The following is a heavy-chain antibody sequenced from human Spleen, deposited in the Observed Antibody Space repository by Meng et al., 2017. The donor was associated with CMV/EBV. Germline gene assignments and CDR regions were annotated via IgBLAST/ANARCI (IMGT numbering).Heavy chain of an antibody. CDR2: ISYDASKK. J-gene: IGHJ6*02. V-gene: IGHV3-30*04. Sequence: GESLKISCAASGFTFSSYAMHWVRQAPGKGLEWVAVISYDASKKHYADSVKGRFTISRDNSNNTMYLQMNSLRAEDTAVYYCAKDAVTMVRGIIKGGDYYYYYGMDVWGQGTTVTVSS. D-gene: IGHD3-10*01. CDR3: AKDAVTMVRGIIKGGDYYYYYGMDV. CDR1: GFTFSSYA.